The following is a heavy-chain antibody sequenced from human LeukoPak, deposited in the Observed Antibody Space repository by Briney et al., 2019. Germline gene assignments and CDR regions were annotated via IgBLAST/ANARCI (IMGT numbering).Heavy chain of an antibody. Sequence: GGSLRLSCAASGFTFSSYWMSWVRQAPGKGLEWVANIKQDGSDKYYVDSVKGRFTISIDNSKNTLYLQMRSLRAEETAVFYCARGGGEVDYWGQGTLVTVSS. CDR2: IKQDGSDK. J-gene: IGHJ4*02. D-gene: IGHD3-16*01. CDR3: ARGGGEVDY. V-gene: IGHV3-7*02. CDR1: GFTFSSYW.